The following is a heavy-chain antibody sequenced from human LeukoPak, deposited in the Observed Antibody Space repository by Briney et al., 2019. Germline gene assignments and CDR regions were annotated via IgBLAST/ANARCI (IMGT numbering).Heavy chain of an antibody. J-gene: IGHJ5*02. CDR1: GFTFDDYA. V-gene: IGHV3-9*01. CDR2: ISWNSGSI. CDR3: AAASIAAHYWFDP. D-gene: IGHD6-6*01. Sequence: PGRSLRLSCAASGFTFDDYAMHWVRQAPGKGLEWVSGISWNSGSIGYADSVKGRFTISRDNAKNSLYLQMNSLRAEDTALYYCAAASIAAHYWFDPWGQGTLVTASS.